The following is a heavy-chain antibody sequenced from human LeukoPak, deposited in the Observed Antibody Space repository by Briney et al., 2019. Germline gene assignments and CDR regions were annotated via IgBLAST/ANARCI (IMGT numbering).Heavy chain of an antibody. CDR3: AKPLGYCSSTNCFYYYGMDV. J-gene: IGHJ6*02. V-gene: IGHV3-23*01. CDR2: IVGRGSST. CDR1: GFIFSNYA. Sequence: GGSLRLSCAASGFIFSNYAMSWVRQAPGKGLEWVSAIVGRGSSTYYADSVKGRFTISRDNSKNTLYLQVNSLRAEDTAVYYCAKPLGYCSSTNCFYYYGMDVWGQGTTVTVSS. D-gene: IGHD2-2*01.